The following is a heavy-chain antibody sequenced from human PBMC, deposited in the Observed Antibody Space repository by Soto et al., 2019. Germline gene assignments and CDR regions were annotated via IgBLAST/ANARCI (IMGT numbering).Heavy chain of an antibody. V-gene: IGHV4-30-4*01. J-gene: IGHJ5*02. CDR1: GGSISSGDYY. CDR2: IYYSGST. Sequence: SEPLSLTCTVSGGSISSGDYYWSWIRQPPGKGLEWIGYIYYSGSTYYNPSLKSRVTISVDTSKNQFSLKLSSVTAADTAVYYCAGGFLEWLLSVGHLFDPWGQGTLVTVSS. CDR3: AGGFLEWLLSVGHLFDP. D-gene: IGHD3-3*01.